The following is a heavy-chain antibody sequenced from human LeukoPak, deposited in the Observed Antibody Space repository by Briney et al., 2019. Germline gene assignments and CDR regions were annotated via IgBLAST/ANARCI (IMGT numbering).Heavy chain of an antibody. J-gene: IGHJ5*02. CDR2: INHSGST. V-gene: IGHV4-34*01. CDR3: ARGSPYSSGWYSPQVFNWFDP. D-gene: IGHD6-19*01. CDR1: GGSFSGYY. Sequence: SGTLSLTCAVYGGSFSGYYWSWIRQPPGKGLEWIGEINHSGSTNYNPSLKSRVTISVDTSKNQFSLKLSSVTAADTAVYYCARGSPYSSGWYSPQVFNWFDPWGQGTLVTVSS.